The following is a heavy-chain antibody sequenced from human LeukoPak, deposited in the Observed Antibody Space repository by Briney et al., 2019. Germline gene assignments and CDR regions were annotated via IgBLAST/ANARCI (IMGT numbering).Heavy chain of an antibody. CDR1: GGSISSYY. Sequence: SETLPLTCTVSGGSISSYYWSWIRQPPGKGLEWIGYIYYSGSTNYNPSLKSRVTISVDTSKNQFSLKLSSVTAADTAVYYCARNTQSDWFDPWGQGTLVTVSS. J-gene: IGHJ5*02. V-gene: IGHV4-59*08. CDR3: ARNTQSDWFDP. CDR2: IYYSGST.